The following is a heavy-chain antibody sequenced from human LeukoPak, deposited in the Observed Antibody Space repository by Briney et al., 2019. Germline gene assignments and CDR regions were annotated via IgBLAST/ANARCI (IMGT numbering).Heavy chain of an antibody. V-gene: IGHV3-9*01. CDR1: GFTFDDYA. CDR2: ISWNSGSI. D-gene: IGHD5-18*01. CDR3: ARESGTDTAMAFDI. Sequence: GRSLRLSCAASGFTFDDYAMHWVRQAPGKGLEWVSGISWNSGSIGYADSVKGRFTISRDNAKNSLYLQMNSLRAEDTALYYCARESGTDTAMAFDIWGQGTMVTVSS. J-gene: IGHJ3*02.